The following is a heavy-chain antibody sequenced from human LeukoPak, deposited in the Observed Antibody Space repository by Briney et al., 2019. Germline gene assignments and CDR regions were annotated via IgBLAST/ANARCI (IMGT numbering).Heavy chain of an antibody. CDR2: MSPASGNT. V-gene: IGHV1-8*01. Sequence: ASVKVSCKASGYTFTSYDLNWVRRATGQGLEWMGWMSPASGNTGYAQEFQGRVTMTRDTSVSTAYMELSSLRSEDTAVYYCAPTKYSSSWSNFDYWGQGTLVTVSS. CDR1: GYTFTSYD. CDR3: APTKYSSSWSNFDY. D-gene: IGHD6-13*01. J-gene: IGHJ4*02.